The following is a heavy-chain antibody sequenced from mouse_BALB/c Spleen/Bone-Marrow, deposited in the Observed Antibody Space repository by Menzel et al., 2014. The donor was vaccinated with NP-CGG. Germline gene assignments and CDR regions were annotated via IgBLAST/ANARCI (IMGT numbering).Heavy chain of an antibody. CDR3: ARDLGRYFDV. D-gene: IGHD4-1*01. Sequence: VQLQQSGPGLVAPSQSLSITCTVSGFSLASYGVHWVRQPPGKGLEWLGVIWAGGSTNYNSALMSRLSISKDNSKSQVFLKMNSLQADDTAMYYCARDLGRYFDVWGAGTTVTVSS. CDR2: IWAGGST. CDR1: GFSLASYG. V-gene: IGHV2-9*02. J-gene: IGHJ1*01.